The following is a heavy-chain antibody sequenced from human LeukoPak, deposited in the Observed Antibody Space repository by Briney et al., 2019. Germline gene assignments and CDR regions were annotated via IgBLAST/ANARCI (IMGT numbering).Heavy chain of an antibody. CDR2: ISSRSSTI. D-gene: IGHD2-2*01. J-gene: IGHJ4*02. CDR1: GFTFSTYS. V-gene: IGHV3-48*01. Sequence: PGGSLRLSCAVSGFTFSTYSMNWVRQAPGKGLEWVSYISSRSSTIYYADSVKGRFTISRDNAKNSLYLQMNSLRAEDTAVYYCARVIGYCSSTSCYYFDYWGQGTLVTVSS. CDR3: ARVIGYCSSTSCYYFDY.